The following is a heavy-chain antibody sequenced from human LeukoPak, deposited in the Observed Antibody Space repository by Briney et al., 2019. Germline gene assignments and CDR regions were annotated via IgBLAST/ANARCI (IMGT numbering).Heavy chain of an antibody. J-gene: IGHJ4*02. CDR1: GFTFSSYS. V-gene: IGHV3-74*01. CDR3: AREGYSVPHDY. Sequence: GGSLTLSCAASGFTFSSYSMHWVRPAPGKGVVWVSRINSDGSSTSYADSVKGRFTISRDNAKNTLYLQMNSLRAEDTAVYYCAREGYSVPHDYWGQGTLVTVSS. CDR2: INSDGSST. D-gene: IGHD2-21*01.